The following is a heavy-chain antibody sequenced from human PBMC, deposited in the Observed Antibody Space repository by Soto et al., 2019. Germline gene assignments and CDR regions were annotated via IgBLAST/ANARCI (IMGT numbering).Heavy chain of an antibody. Sequence: SETLSLTCTVSGGSISSYYWSWIRQPPGKGLEWIGYIYYSGSTNYNPSLKSRVTISVDTSKNQFSLKLSSVTAADTAVYYCARDRWFGESYWGQATLVTVSS. D-gene: IGHD3-10*01. CDR2: IYYSGST. V-gene: IGHV4-59*01. CDR1: GGSISSYY. CDR3: ARDRWFGESY. J-gene: IGHJ4*02.